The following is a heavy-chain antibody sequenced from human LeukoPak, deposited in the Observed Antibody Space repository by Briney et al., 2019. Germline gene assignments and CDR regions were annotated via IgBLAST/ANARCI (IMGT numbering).Heavy chain of an antibody. CDR3: ATFDNDYSNLFDY. J-gene: IGHJ4*02. CDR1: GGSVSSGSYY. D-gene: IGHD4-11*01. CDR2: IYYSGST. Sequence: SETLSLTCTVSGGSVSSGSYYWSWIRQPPGKGLEWIGYIYYSGSTNYNPSLKSRVTISVDTSKNQFSLKLSSVTAAGTAVYYCATFDNDYSNLFDYWGQGTLVTVSS. V-gene: IGHV4-61*01.